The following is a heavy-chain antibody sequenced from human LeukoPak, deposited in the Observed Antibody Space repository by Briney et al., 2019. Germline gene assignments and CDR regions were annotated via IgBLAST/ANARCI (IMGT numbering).Heavy chain of an antibody. J-gene: IGHJ4*02. CDR1: GGSINSYY. CDR3: ARGAPYYYDSSGYLFDY. Sequence: NTSETLSLTCTVSGGSINSYYWSWVRQPPGKGLEWIGYIYYSGSTNYNPSLKSRVAISVDTSKNQFSLKLSSVTAADTAVYYCARGAPYYYDSSGYLFDYWGQGTLVTVSS. V-gene: IGHV4-59*01. D-gene: IGHD3-22*01. CDR2: IYYSGST.